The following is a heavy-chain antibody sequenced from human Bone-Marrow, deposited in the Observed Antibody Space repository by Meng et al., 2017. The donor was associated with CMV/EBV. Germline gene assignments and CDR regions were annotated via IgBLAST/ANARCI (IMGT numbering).Heavy chain of an antibody. D-gene: IGHD3-3*01. J-gene: IGHJ6*02. CDR3: ARTWHYYDFWSGYLYYYGMDV. CDR1: GGSISSYY. CDR2: VYYSGST. V-gene: IGHV4-59*12. Sequence: SETLSLTCTVSGGSISSYYWSWIRQPPGKGLEWIGYVYYSGSTYYNPSLKSRVTISVDTSKNQFSLKLSSVTAADTAVYYCARTWHYYDFWSGYLYYYGMDVWGQGTTVTVSS.